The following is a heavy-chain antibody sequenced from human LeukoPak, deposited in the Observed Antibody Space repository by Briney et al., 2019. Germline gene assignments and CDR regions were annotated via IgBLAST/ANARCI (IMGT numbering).Heavy chain of an antibody. J-gene: IGHJ6*02. Sequence: SETLSLTCSVSGDSVSTYYWSRIRQPPGKGLEWIGYLYNSGSTMYNPSLRSRVTISVDTPQNQFSLKLSSVTAADTAVYYCARGLPYYYNYHAMGVWGQGTTVIVSS. CDR3: ARGLPYYYNYHAMGV. V-gene: IGHV4-59*02. D-gene: IGHD2-15*01. CDR2: LYNSGST. CDR1: GDSVSTYY.